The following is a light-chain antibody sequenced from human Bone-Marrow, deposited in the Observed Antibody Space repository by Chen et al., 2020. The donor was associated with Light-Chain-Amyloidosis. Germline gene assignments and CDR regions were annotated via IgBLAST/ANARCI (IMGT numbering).Light chain of an antibody. V-gene: IGLV1-47*01. Sequence: QSVLTQPPSASGTPGQRVTISCSGSSSNIGSNYVYWYQQLPGTAPKLLIYRNNQRPSGVPHRFSGSKSGTAASLAISGLRSEDEGDYYCAAWDGSLSGWVFGGGTKLTVL. CDR3: AAWDGSLSGWV. J-gene: IGLJ3*02. CDR2: RNN. CDR1: SSNIGSNY.